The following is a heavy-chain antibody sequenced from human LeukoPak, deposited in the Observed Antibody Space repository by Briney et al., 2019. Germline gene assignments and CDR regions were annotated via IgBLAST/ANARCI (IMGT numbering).Heavy chain of an antibody. Sequence: SGGSLRLSCAASGFIFSGSSMHWVRQAPGKGLEWVCFIRFDATNKYYADSVKGRFTISRDNAKNSLYLQMNSLRAEDTAVYYCARIYYGDYSFDYWGQGTLVTVSS. J-gene: IGHJ4*02. CDR1: GFIFSGSS. CDR2: IRFDATNK. CDR3: ARIYYGDYSFDY. D-gene: IGHD4-17*01. V-gene: IGHV3-30*02.